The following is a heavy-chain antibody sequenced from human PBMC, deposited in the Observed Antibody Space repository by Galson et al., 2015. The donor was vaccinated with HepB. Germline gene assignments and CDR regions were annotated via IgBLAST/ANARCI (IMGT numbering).Heavy chain of an antibody. Sequence: SVKVSCKVSGYTLTELSTHWVRQAPGKGLEWMGGFDPEDGETIYAQKFQGRVTMTEDTSTDTAYMELSSLRSEDTAVYYCATPGYSGYDYEGATYYFDYWGQGTLVTVSS. CDR3: ATPGYSGYDYEGATYYFDY. CDR1: GYTLTELS. D-gene: IGHD5-12*01. V-gene: IGHV1-24*01. J-gene: IGHJ4*02. CDR2: FDPEDGET.